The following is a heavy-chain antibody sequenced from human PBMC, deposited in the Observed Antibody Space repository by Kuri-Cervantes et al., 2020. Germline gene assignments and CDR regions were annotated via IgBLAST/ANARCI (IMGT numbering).Heavy chain of an antibody. V-gene: IGHV3-21*01. CDR3: ARDIAVAGYYFDY. CDR2: ISSSSSYI. CDR1: GFTISDYW. D-gene: IGHD6-19*01. J-gene: IGHJ4*02. Sequence: GESLKISCAASGFTISDYWMTWVRQAPGKGLEWVSSISSSSSYIYYADSVKGRFTISRDNAKNSLYLQMNSLRAEDTAVYYCARDIAVAGYYFDYWGQGTLVTVSS.